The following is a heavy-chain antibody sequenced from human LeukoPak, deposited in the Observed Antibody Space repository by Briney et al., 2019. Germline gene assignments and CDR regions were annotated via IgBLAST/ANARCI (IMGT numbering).Heavy chain of an antibody. J-gene: IGHJ3*02. CDR1: GGSISSGGYS. V-gene: IGHV4-61*08. D-gene: IGHD6-13*01. CDR3: ARGVRQQLVGDAFDI. Sequence: PSETLSLTCAVSGGSISSGGYSWSWIRQPPGKGLEWIGYIYYSGSTNYNPSLKSRVTISVDTSKNQFSLKLSSVTAADTAVYYCARGVRQQLVGDAFDIWGQGTMVTVSS. CDR2: IYYSGST.